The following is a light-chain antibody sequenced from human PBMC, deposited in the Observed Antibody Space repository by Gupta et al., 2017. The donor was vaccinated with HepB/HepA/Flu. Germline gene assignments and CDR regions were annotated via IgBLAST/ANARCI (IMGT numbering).Light chain of an antibody. Sequence: DIVMTQSPDSLALSLGERATITCKSSQSVLYSSTNKNYLAWYQQKPGQSPKLLIYWASIRESGVPDRFSGSGSGTDFTLTISSLQAEDVAVYYCQQHYSTPRTFGQGTKVEIK. V-gene: IGKV4-1*01. CDR1: QSVLYSSTNKNY. CDR2: WAS. CDR3: QQHYSTPRT. J-gene: IGKJ1*01.